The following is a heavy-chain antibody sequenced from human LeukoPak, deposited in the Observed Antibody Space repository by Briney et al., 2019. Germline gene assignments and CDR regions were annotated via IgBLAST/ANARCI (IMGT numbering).Heavy chain of an antibody. CDR3: AKESATMVRGVIIMDYYYYMDV. V-gene: IGHV1-69*13. Sequence: WASVKVSCKASGGTFSSYAISWVRQAPGQGLEWMGGIIPIFGTANYAQKFQGRVTITADESTSTAYMELSSLRSEDTAVYYCAKESATMVRGVIIMDYYYYMDVWGKGTTVTISS. CDR2: IIPIFGTA. J-gene: IGHJ6*03. CDR1: GGTFSSYA. D-gene: IGHD3-10*01.